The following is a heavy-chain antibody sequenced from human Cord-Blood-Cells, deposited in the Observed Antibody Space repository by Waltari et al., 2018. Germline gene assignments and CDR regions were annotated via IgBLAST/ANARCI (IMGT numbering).Heavy chain of an antibody. V-gene: IGHV4-39*01. CDR1: GGSISSRSYY. J-gene: IGHJ5*02. CDR2: IYYSGST. Sequence: QLQLQESGPGLVKPSETLSLTCTVSGGSISSRSYYWGLLRPPPGKGLEWIGSIYYSGSTYYNPSLKSRVTISVDTSKNQFSLKLSSVTAADTAVYYCARRAGIAARNWFDPWGQGTLVTVSS. D-gene: IGHD6-6*01. CDR3: ARRAGIAARNWFDP.